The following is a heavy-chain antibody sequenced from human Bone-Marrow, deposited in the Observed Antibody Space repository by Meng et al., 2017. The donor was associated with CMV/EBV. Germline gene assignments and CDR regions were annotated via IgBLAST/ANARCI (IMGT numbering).Heavy chain of an antibody. V-gene: IGHV3-21*01. D-gene: IGHD2-2*01. CDR1: GFTVSSNY. Sequence: GESLKISCAASGFTVSSNYMSWVRQAPGKGLEWVSSISSSSSYIYYADSVKGRFTISRDNAKNSLYLQMNSLRAEDTAVYYCARADSIVVVPAAMALGYYYGMDVWGQGTTVTVSS. J-gene: IGHJ6*02. CDR2: ISSSSSYI. CDR3: ARADSIVVVPAAMALGYYYGMDV.